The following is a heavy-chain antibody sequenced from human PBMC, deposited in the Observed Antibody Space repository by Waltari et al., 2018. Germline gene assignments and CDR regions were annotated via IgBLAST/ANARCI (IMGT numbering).Heavy chain of an antibody. CDR2: IYSGGST. CDR1: GFTFSSYA. Sequence: EVQLLESGGGLVQPGGSLRLSCAASGFTFSSYAMSWVRQAPGKGLEWVSVIYSGGSTYYADSVKGRFTISRDNSKNTLYLQMNSLRAEDTAVYYCANRRLSSGWYYFDYWGQGTLVTVSS. D-gene: IGHD6-19*01. V-gene: IGHV3-23*03. CDR3: ANRRLSSGWYYFDY. J-gene: IGHJ4*02.